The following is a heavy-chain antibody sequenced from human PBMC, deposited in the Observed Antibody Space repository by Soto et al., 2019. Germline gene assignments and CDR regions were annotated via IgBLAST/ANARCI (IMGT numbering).Heavy chain of an antibody. J-gene: IGHJ4*02. CDR2: IIPIFGTT. CDR3: ARLRTFYSPFED. Sequence: QVQLVQSGAEVKRPGSSMNVSCKASGGTFSNYVISWVRQAPGQGLEWVGGIIPIFGTTSYAQKFQGRVTITADESTTTAYMELSSLRSGDTAVYFCARLRTFYSPFEDWGQGTLVTVSS. D-gene: IGHD3-3*02. CDR1: GGTFSNYV. V-gene: IGHV1-69*01.